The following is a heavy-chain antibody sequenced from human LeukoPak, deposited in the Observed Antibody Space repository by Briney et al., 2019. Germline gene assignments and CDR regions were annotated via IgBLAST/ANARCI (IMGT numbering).Heavy chain of an antibody. CDR1: GGSISSYY. J-gene: IGHJ3*02. D-gene: IGHD3-3*01. CDR2: IYTSGST. Sequence: SETLSLTCTVSGGSISSYYWSWIRQPAGKGLEWIGLIYTSGSTNYNPSLKSRVTMSVDTSKNQFSLKLSSVTAADTAVYYCARTGFGVVTPWAFDIWGQGTMVTVSS. CDR3: ARTGFGVVTPWAFDI. V-gene: IGHV4-4*07.